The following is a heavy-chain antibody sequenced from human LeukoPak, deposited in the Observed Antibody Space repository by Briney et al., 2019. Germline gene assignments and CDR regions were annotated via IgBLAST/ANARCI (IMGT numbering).Heavy chain of an antibody. J-gene: IGHJ4*02. V-gene: IGHV3-48*04. CDR2: ISSSGSTI. D-gene: IGHD6-13*01. CDR1: GFTFSSYW. Sequence: GGSLRLSCAASGFTFSSYWMSWVRQAPGKGLEWVSYISSSGSTIYYADSVKGRFTISRDNAKNSLYLQMNSLRAEDTAVYYCARDLDSSSWYGHDYWGQGTLVTVSS. CDR3: ARDLDSSSWYGHDY.